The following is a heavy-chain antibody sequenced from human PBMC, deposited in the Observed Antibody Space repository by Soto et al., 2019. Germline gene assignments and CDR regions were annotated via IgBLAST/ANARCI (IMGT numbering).Heavy chain of an antibody. D-gene: IGHD5-12*01. V-gene: IGHV3-7*05. Sequence: GGSLRLSCAASGFTFSSYWMSWVRQAPGKGLEWVANIKQDGSEKYYVDSVKGRFTISRDNAKNSLYLQMNSLRAEDTAFYYCARDHDEDFGYDLDFFDYWAQGSLVIGSS. CDR1: GFTFSSYW. J-gene: IGHJ4*02. CDR3: ARDHDEDFGYDLDFFDY. CDR2: IKQDGSEK.